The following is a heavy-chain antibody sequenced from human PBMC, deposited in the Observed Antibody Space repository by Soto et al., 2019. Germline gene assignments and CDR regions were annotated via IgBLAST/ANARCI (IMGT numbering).Heavy chain of an antibody. V-gene: IGHV1-8*01. CDR2: VNPNSGNT. Sequence: ASVKVSCKASGYTFTSYDINWVRQATGQGLEWMGWVNPNSGNTVYAQKFQGRVTITADESTSTAYMELSSLRSEDTAVYYCARDLRTRSSSWYYYYYGMDVWGQGTTVTVSS. D-gene: IGHD6-13*01. J-gene: IGHJ6*02. CDR3: ARDLRTRSSSWYYYYYGMDV. CDR1: GYTFTSYD.